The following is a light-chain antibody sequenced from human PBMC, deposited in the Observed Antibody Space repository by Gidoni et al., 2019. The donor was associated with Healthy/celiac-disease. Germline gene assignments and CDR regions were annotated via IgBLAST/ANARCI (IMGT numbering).Light chain of an antibody. CDR2: AAS. CDR3: QQSYSPSPET. J-gene: IGKJ1*01. V-gene: IGKV1-39*01. CDR1: QGISSY. Sequence: DIQMPQSPYSLSASVGDRVTSTCRASQGISSYLNWYQQKPGKAPKLLIYAASSLQSGVPSRFSGSRSGTDFTLTISSLQPEDFAIYYCQQSYSPSPETFGQGTKVEIK.